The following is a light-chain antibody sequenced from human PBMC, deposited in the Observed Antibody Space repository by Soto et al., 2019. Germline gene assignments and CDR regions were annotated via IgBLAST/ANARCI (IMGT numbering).Light chain of an antibody. CDR2: GES. Sequence: ETVMTHSPATRSVPPGERATLSCRASQSISSNLAWYQQKPGQAPRLLMYGESTRSPRIPDSFSGSESVTVFTLAISSLQADYFAVYYCQQYDSWPAITFCQGTRLDSK. CDR1: QSISSN. V-gene: IGKV3-15*01. CDR3: QQYDSWPAIT. J-gene: IGKJ5*01.